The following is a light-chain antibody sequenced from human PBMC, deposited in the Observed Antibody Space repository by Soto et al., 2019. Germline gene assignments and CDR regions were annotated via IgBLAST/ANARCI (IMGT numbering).Light chain of an antibody. V-gene: IGKV3-15*01. CDR2: GAS. CDR1: QSVSSN. J-gene: IGKJ1*01. Sequence: IVLTQYPATLSASHGERATLSCRASQSVSSNLAWYQQKPGQAPRLLIYGASTRATGIPARFSGSGSGTEFTLTISSLQSGDFAVYYCQQDDDWPRTFGQGTKV. CDR3: QQDDDWPRT.